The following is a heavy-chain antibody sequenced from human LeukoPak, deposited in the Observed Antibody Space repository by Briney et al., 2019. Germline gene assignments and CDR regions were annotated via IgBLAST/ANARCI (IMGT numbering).Heavy chain of an antibody. D-gene: IGHD5-24*01. V-gene: IGHV3-23*01. CDR3: ARGRDAYNYWYFDL. CDR1: GFRFTWYS. Sequence: PGGSLRLSCAASGFRFTWYSLNWVRQAPGKGLEWVSAISGSGGSSYNADSVKGRFTISRDNSKNTLYLQMNSLRAEDTAVYYCARGRDAYNYWYFDLWGRGTLVTVSS. CDR2: ISGSGGSS. J-gene: IGHJ2*01.